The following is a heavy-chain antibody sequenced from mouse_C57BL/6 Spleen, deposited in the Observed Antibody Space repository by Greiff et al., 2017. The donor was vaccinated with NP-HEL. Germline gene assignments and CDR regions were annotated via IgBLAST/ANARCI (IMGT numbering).Heavy chain of an antibody. CDR3: ARPYDGYPSWFAY. J-gene: IGHJ3*01. CDR1: GYTFTSYW. V-gene: IGHV1-64*01. CDR2: IHPNSGST. Sequence: QVQLKESGPELVKPGASVKISCKASGYTFTSYWMHWVKQRPGQGLEWIGMIHPNSGSTNYNEKFKSKAILTVDKSSSTAYMQLSSLTSEDSAVYYCARPYDGYPSWFAYWGQGTLVTVSA. D-gene: IGHD2-3*01.